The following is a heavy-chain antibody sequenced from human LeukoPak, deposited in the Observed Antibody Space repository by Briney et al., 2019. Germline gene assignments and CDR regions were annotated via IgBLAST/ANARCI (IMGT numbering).Heavy chain of an antibody. J-gene: IGHJ3*02. CDR2: SYYSGST. CDR1: GGSISSYY. CDR3: ARQSIAARRAFDI. D-gene: IGHD6-6*01. V-gene: IGHV4-59*08. Sequence: SETLSLTCSVSGGSISSYYWSWLRQPPGKGLEYIGYSYYSGSTDYNPSLKSRVTISVDTSNQFSLMLTSVTAADTAVYYCARQSIAARRAFDIWGQGTMVTVSS.